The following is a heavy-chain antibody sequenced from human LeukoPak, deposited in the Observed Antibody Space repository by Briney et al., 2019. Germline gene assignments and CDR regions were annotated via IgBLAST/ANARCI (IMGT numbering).Heavy chain of an antibody. CDR2: IYSGGGT. J-gene: IGHJ4*02. CDR1: GFSFGDDY. CDR3: ARGCYYERSGYCPFDY. Sequence: PGGSLRLSCAVSGFSFGDDYMSWIRQAPGKGLEWVSIIYSGGGTYYADSVKGRFTISRDNSKNTLYLQMNSLRADDTAVYYCARGCYYERSGYCPFDYWGPGTLVTVSS. V-gene: IGHV3-53*01. D-gene: IGHD3-22*01.